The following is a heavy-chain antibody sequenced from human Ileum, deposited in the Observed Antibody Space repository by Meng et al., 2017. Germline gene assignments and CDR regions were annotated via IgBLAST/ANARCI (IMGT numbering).Heavy chain of an antibody. CDR2: INWNGEST. V-gene: IGHV3-20*04. CDR1: GFSFDDYA. D-gene: IGHD1-26*01. Sequence: GESLKISCAASGFSFDDYAMSWVRQAPGKGLEWVSGINWNGESTGYADSVKGRFTISRDNAKNSLYLQMNSLRAEDTALYYCARALRTLGWELIKGFDFWGQGTRVTVSS. CDR3: ARALRTLGWELIKGFDF. J-gene: IGHJ4*02.